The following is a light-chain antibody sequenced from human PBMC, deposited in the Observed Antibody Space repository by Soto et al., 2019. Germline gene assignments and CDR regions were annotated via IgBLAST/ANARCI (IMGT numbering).Light chain of an antibody. V-gene: IGLV1-40*01. Sequence: QSVLTQPPSVSGAPGQRVTSSCTGSNSNIGAGFGVQWYQQFPRTAPRLLIYSNTNRPSGVPDRFSASKSGTSASLAITGLRAEDEADYYCQSFDINVLALIFGVGTQLTVL. CDR3: QSFDINVLALI. CDR1: NSNIGAGFG. J-gene: IGLJ2*01. CDR2: SNT.